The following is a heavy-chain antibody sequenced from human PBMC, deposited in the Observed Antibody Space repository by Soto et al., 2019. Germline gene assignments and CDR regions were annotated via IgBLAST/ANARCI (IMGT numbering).Heavy chain of an antibody. CDR3: AKDGLWFGEFPNWFDP. CDR1: GFTFSSYA. V-gene: IGHV3-23*01. J-gene: IGHJ5*02. Sequence: VGSLRLSCAASGFTFSSYAMSWVRQAPGKGLEWVSAISGSGGSTYYADSVKGRFTISRDNSKNTLYLQMNSLRAEDTAVYYCAKDGLWFGEFPNWFDPWGQGTLVTVSS. CDR2: ISGSGGST. D-gene: IGHD3-10*01.